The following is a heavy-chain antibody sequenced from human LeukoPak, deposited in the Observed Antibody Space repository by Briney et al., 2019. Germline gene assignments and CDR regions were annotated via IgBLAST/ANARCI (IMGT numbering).Heavy chain of an antibody. CDR3: VRGDSSSSFDY. D-gene: IGHD6-6*01. CDR2: INSDGSDS. Sequence: GGSLRLSCAASGFTFRNYWMHWVRQAPGKGLVWVSRINSDGSDSTYADSVKGRFTISRDNAKDTLHLQMNSLRAEDTAVYYCVRGDSSSSFDYWGQGTLVTVSS. V-gene: IGHV3-74*01. CDR1: GFTFRNYW. J-gene: IGHJ4*02.